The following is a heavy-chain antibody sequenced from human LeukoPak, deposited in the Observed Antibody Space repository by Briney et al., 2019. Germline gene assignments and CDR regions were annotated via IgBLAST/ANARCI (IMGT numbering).Heavy chain of an antibody. CDR2: IYYSGST. J-gene: IGHJ3*02. Sequence: PSETLSLTCIVSGGSISSSSYYWSWIRQPPGKGLEWIGYIYYSGSTNYNPSLKSRVTISVDTSKNQFSLKLSSVTAADTAVYYCARGSIAAFRTFDIWGQGTMVTVSS. CDR3: ARGSIAAFRTFDI. CDR1: GGSISSSSYY. V-gene: IGHV4-61*01. D-gene: IGHD6-6*01.